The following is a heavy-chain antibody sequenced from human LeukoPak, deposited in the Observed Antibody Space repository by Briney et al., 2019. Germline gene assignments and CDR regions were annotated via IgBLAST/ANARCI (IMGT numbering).Heavy chain of an antibody. J-gene: IGHJ4*02. CDR1: GYTFTGYY. Sequence: ASVKDSCKASGYTFTGYYMHWVRQAPGQGLEWMGWINPNSGGTNYAQKFQGRVTMTRDTSISTAYMELSRLRSDDTAVYYCARDGAVAATPYGGFDYWGQGTLVTVSS. CDR3: ARDGAVAATPYGGFDY. CDR2: INPNSGGT. V-gene: IGHV1-2*02. D-gene: IGHD2-15*01.